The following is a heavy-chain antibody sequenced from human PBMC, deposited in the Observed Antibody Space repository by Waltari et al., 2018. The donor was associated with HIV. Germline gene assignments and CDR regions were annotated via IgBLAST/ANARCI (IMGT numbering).Heavy chain of an antibody. D-gene: IGHD6-19*01. CDR2: VYYTGVT. V-gene: IGHV4-59*02. Sequence: QVQLEESGPGLVKPSETLSLTCGVSGGSVNSFYWSWIRQVPGKGLQWIGYVYYTGVTNYRPSLKGRVTISIQTSKSQFSRKLNSVTPADTAVYYCAGSVSGTVGYFDYWGPGTSVTVSS. CDR1: GGSVNSFY. CDR3: AGSVSGTVGYFDY. J-gene: IGHJ4*02.